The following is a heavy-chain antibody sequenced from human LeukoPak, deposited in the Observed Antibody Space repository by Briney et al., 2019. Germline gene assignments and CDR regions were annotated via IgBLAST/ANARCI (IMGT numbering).Heavy chain of an antibody. CDR1: GFTVSSNY. V-gene: IGHV3-53*01. D-gene: IGHD3-16*01. Sequence: PGGSLRPSCAASGFTVSSNYMSWVRQAPGKGLEWVSVIYSGGSTYYADSVKGRFTISRDNSKNTLYLQMNSLRAEDTAVYYCASGGKVGNFDYWGQGTLVTVSS. J-gene: IGHJ4*02. CDR3: ASGGKVGNFDY. CDR2: IYSGGST.